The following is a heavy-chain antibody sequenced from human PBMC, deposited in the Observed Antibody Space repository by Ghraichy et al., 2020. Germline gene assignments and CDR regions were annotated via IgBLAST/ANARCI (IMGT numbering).Heavy chain of an antibody. V-gene: IGHV1-2*02. D-gene: IGHD3-3*01. CDR1: GYTFTGYY. CDR2: INPNSGGT. CDR3: ARIVPTYYDFWSGYYTDY. Sequence: ASVKVSCKASGYTFTGYYMHWVRQAPGQGLEWMGWINPNSGGTNYAQKFQGRVTMTRDTSISTAYMELSRLRSDDTAVYYCARIVPTYYDFWSGYYTDYWGQGTLVTVSS. J-gene: IGHJ4*02.